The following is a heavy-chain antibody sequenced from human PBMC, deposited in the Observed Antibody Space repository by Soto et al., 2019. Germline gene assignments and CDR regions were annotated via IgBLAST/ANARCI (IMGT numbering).Heavy chain of an antibody. V-gene: IGHV4-34*01. CDR1: GGSFSGYH. CDR2: INHGGGT. D-gene: IGHD6-6*01. CDR3: ARDLIADRLSYYYGFDV. J-gene: IGHJ6*02. Sequence: SETLSLTCAVYGGSFSGYHWSWIRQPPGKGLEWIGEINHGGGTNYNPSLKSRVTISLDTSKNQFSLNLTSVTAADTAVYYCARDLIADRLSYYYGFDVWGPGTTVTVSS.